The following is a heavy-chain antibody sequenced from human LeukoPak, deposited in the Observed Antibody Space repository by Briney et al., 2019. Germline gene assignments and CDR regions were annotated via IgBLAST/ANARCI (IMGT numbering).Heavy chain of an antibody. CDR3: ARKENVYYYFDY. J-gene: IGHJ4*02. CDR1: GYSITSSSW. V-gene: IGHV4-28*01. Sequence: PSETLSLTCAVSGYSITSSSWWGWVRQPPGKGLEWIGYIYHSGTTYYNPSLQSRVTMSVDTSKNQFSLKLSSVTAVDTAVYYCARKENVYYYFDYWGQGTLVTVSS. D-gene: IGHD3-10*01. CDR2: IYHSGTT.